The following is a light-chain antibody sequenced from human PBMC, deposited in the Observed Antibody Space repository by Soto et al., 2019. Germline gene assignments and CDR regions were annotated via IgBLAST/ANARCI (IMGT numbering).Light chain of an antibody. CDR2: NNN. J-gene: IGLJ2*01. CDR3: AAWDDSLNGHVV. V-gene: IGLV1-44*01. CDR1: SSNIGSNT. Sequence: QPVLSQPPSASGTPGQRVTISCSGSSSNIGSNTVNWYQQLRGTAPKLLIYNNNQRPSGVPDRFSGSKSGTSASLAVSGLQSEDEADYYCAAWDDSLNGHVVFGGGTKLTVL.